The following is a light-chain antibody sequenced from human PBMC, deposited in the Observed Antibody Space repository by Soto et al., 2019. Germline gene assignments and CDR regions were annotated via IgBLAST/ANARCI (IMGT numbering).Light chain of an antibody. CDR1: SGHSSYI. V-gene: IGLV4-60*02. CDR2: LEGSGTY. Sequence: QLVLTQSSASSASLGSSVRLTCTLSSGHSSYIIAWHQQQPGKAPRYLMKLEGSGTYNKGSGVPDRFSGSSSGADRYLTISNLKLEDEADYHCGTWYINSQVFGGGTKLTVL. CDR3: GTWYINSQV. J-gene: IGLJ2*01.